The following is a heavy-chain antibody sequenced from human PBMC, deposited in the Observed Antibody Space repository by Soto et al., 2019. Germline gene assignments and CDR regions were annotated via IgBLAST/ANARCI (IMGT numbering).Heavy chain of an antibody. D-gene: IGHD3-16*01. V-gene: IGHV3-30*01. CDR1: GLPFSGYA. CDR2: ISHTATER. CDR3: ARVGYGVSLGQGFDP. Sequence: QGQLMEFGGGVVLPGRSLRLSCIASGLPFSGYAFHWVRQAPGKGLEWVSSISHTATERFYADSVKGRFTISRDDSKKMLFLQMNSLVPADTAVYHCARVGYGVSLGQGFDPWGQGTLVTVSS. J-gene: IGHJ5*02.